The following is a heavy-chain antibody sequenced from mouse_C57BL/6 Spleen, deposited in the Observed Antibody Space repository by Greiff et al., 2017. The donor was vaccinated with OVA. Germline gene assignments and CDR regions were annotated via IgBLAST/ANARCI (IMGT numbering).Heavy chain of an antibody. J-gene: IGHJ3*01. V-gene: IGHV1-50*01. D-gene: IGHD1-1*01. CDR1: GYTFTSYW. CDR3: GRRTTVDTLIAY. Sequence: QVQLQQPGAELVKPGASVKLSCKASGYTFTSYWMQWVKQRPGQGLEWIGEIDPADSYTNYNKKFKGKATMTVDTSSSTAYMQLSSLTSEDSAVYYCGRRTTVDTLIAYWGQGTLVTVSA. CDR2: IDPADSYT.